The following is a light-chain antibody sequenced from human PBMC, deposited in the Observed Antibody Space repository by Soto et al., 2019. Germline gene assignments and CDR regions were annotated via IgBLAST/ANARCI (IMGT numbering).Light chain of an antibody. Sequence: EIVLTQSPATPSLSPGETATLSCRASQGISNYLVWYQQKPGQAPRLLIYDASNRATGIPARVSGSGSGTDFTLTISSLEPEECAIYYCQQRSNWPWTFGQGTKVEIK. CDR3: QQRSNWPWT. V-gene: IGKV3-11*01. J-gene: IGKJ1*01. CDR2: DAS. CDR1: QGISNY.